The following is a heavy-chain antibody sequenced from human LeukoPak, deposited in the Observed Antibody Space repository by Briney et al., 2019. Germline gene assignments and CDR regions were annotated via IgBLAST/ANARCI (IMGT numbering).Heavy chain of an antibody. J-gene: IGHJ3*02. CDR2: IYSGGST. CDR1: GFTVSSNY. V-gene: IGHV3-66*04. CDR3: ARPGPDAFDI. Sequence: GGSLRLSCAASGFTVSSNYMTWVRQAPGKGLEWVSVIYSGGSTYYADSVKGRFTFSRDNSKNTLYLQMNSLRAEDTAVYYCARPGPDAFDIWGQGTMVTVSS.